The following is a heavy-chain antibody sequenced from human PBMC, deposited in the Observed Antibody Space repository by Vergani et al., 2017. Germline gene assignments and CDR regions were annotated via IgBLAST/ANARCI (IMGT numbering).Heavy chain of an antibody. Sequence: EVQLLESGGGLVQPGGSLRLSCAASGFTFNSYAMNWVRQAPGKGLEWVSTVSGSGTSTYYADSVKGRFTISRDNSKNSLYLQMNSLRAEDTALYYCARGVPGGDPGLDYWGQGTLVTVSS. V-gene: IGHV3-23*01. CDR1: GFTFNSYA. CDR2: VSGSGTST. J-gene: IGHJ4*02. CDR3: ARGVPGGDPGLDY. D-gene: IGHD4-17*01.